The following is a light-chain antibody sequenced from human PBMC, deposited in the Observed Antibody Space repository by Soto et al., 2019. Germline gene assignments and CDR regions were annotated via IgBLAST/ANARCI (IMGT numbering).Light chain of an antibody. CDR3: QQYESLPLT. Sequence: DMQMTQYPSSLYASGGCRITITCQASQDINKNLIWYQQKPGKAPKLLIYDASDLETGVPSRFSGSGSGTGFTFTISSLQPEDFATYYCQQYESLPLTFGQGIRLEIK. V-gene: IGKV1-33*01. CDR1: QDINKN. J-gene: IGKJ5*01. CDR2: DAS.